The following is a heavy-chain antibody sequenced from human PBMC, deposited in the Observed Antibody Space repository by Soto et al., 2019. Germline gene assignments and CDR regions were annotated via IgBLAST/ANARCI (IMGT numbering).Heavy chain of an antibody. CDR1: GYTFTSYG. CDR3: ARDRGRDYGDYKAFDI. J-gene: IGHJ3*02. CDR2: ISAYNGNT. Sequence: ASVKVSCKASGYTFTSYGISWVRQAPGQGLEWMGWISAYNGNTNYAQKLQGRVTMTTDTSTSTAYMELRSLRSDDTAVYYCARDRGRDYGDYKAFDIWGRGTMVTVSS. D-gene: IGHD4-17*01. V-gene: IGHV1-18*01.